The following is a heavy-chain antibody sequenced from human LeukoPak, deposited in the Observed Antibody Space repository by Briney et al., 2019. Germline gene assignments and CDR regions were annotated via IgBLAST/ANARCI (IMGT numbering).Heavy chain of an antibody. D-gene: IGHD2-21*02. J-gene: IGHJ6*02. CDR1: GYNFITYY. Sequence: ASVKVSCKASGYNFITYYMHWVRQAPGQGLEWMGIINPSGGSTSYAQKFQDRVTMTRDTSTSTAYMELSSLKSEDTAVYYCAREDVVLVAAVRYYYYGMDVWGQGTTVTVSS. CDR3: AREDVVLVAAVRYYYYGMDV. V-gene: IGHV1-46*01. CDR2: INPSGGST.